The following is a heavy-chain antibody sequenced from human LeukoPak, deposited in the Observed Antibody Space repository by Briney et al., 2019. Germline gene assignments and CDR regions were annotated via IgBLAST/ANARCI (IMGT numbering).Heavy chain of an antibody. V-gene: IGHV4-61*02. CDR3: ARDRHDFWSGYTGRYYYYMDV. J-gene: IGHJ6*03. CDR2: IYTSGST. CDR1: GGSISSGGYY. Sequence: SETLSLTCTVSGGSISSGGYYWSWIRQPPGKGLEWIGRIYTSGSTNYNPSLKSRVTISVDTSKNQFSLKLSSVTAADTAVYYCARDRHDFWSGYTGRYYYYMDVWGKGTTVTVSS. D-gene: IGHD3-3*01.